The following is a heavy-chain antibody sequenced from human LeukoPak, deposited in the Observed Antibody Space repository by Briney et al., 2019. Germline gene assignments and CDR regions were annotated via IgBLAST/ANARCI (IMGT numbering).Heavy chain of an antibody. CDR3: AREGFNWNYCWDV. D-gene: IGHD1-20*01. CDR1: GGTFSSYA. Sequence: SVKVSCKASGGTFSSYAITWVRQAPGQGLEWMGRIIPIFGTANYAQKFQGRVTITTDESTSTAYMELSSLRSEDTAVYYCAREGFNWNYCWDVWGKGTTVTVSS. J-gene: IGHJ6*04. CDR2: IIPIFGTA. V-gene: IGHV1-69*05.